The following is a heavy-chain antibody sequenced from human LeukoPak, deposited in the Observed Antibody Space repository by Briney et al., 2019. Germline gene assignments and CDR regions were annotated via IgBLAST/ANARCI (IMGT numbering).Heavy chain of an antibody. J-gene: IGHJ3*02. Sequence: SETLSLTCTVSGGSISSYYWSWIRQPPGKGLEWSGYIYYSGSTNYNPSLKSRLTISVDTYKNQFSLKLSSVTAADTAVYYCARSHPPAYSSSWFRSFDIWGQGTMVTVSS. CDR3: ARSHPPAYSSSWFRSFDI. V-gene: IGHV4-59*01. D-gene: IGHD6-13*01. CDR2: IYYSGST. CDR1: GGSISSYY.